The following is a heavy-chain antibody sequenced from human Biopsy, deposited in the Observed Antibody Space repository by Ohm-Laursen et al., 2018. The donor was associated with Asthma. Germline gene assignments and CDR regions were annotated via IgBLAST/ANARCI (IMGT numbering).Heavy chain of an antibody. CDR1: GYSLTDLS. D-gene: IGHD4-17*01. CDR2: HDHEEGGT. CDR3: ASDFPKDYVRYNFQF. V-gene: IGHV1-24*01. Sequence: ASVKASCKISGYSLTDLSMHWVRQAPGQGLEWMGGHDHEEGGTVNARRFQARVTMTEDTSTDTDYMELSRLSSDGPAVYYCASDFPKDYVRYNFQFWGQGTLVTVSS. J-gene: IGHJ4*02.